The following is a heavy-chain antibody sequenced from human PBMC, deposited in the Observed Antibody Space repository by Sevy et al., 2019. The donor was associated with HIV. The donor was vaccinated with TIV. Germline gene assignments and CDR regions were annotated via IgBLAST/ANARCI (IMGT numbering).Heavy chain of an antibody. CDR2: IIPILGIA. Sequence: ASVKVSCKASGGTFSSYAISWVRQAPGQGLEWMGGIIPILGIANYAQKFQGRVTITADKSTSTAYMELSSLRSEDTAVYYCARERILWGPLGYWGQGTLVTVSS. J-gene: IGHJ4*02. D-gene: IGHD2-15*01. CDR3: ARERILWGPLGY. CDR1: GGTFSSYA. V-gene: IGHV1-69*10.